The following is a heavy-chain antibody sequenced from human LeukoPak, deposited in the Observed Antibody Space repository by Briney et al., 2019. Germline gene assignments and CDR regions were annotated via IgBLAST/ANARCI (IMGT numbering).Heavy chain of an antibody. Sequence: SETLSLTCTVSGGSISSYYWSWIRQPPGKGLEWVGYIYYSGSTNYNPSLKSRVTISVDTSKNQFSLKLSSVTAADTAVYYCARETSQKGAHYMDVWGKGTTVTISS. J-gene: IGHJ6*03. CDR2: IYYSGST. V-gene: IGHV4-59*01. CDR1: GGSISSYY. D-gene: IGHD3-16*01. CDR3: ARETSQKGAHYMDV.